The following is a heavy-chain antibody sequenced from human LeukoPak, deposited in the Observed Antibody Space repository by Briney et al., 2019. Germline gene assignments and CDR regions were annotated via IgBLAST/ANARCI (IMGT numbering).Heavy chain of an antibody. CDR1: GXSFTSYW. CDR2: IYPGASNT. D-gene: IGHD3-22*01. CDR3: ARLYYYDSSGQNFDY. V-gene: IGHV5-51*01. Sequence: PGESLKISCKGSGXSFTSYWSGWVRQMPGKGLEWMGIIYPGASNTRYSPSFQGQVTISADKSISTAYLQWSSLKASDTAMYYCARLYYYDSSGQNFDYWGQGTLVTVSS. J-gene: IGHJ4*02.